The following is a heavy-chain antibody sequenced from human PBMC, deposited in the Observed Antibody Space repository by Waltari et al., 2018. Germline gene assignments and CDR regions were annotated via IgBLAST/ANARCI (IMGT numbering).Heavy chain of an antibody. CDR3: ARDPVRGVIFPVHYYYGMDV. D-gene: IGHD3-10*01. CDR1: GGSISSSSYY. V-gene: IGHV4-39*02. J-gene: IGHJ6*02. Sequence: QLQLQESGPGLVKPSETLSLTCTVSGGSISSSSYYWGWIRQPPGTGLAWIGSIYYSGSTYYNPSLKSRVTISVDTSKNQFSLKLSSVTAADTAVYYCARDPVRGVIFPVHYYYGMDVWGQGTTVTVSS. CDR2: IYYSGST.